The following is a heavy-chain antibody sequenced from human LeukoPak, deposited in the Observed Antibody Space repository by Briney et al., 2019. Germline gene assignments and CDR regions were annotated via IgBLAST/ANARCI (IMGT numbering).Heavy chain of an antibody. D-gene: IGHD6-13*01. J-gene: IGHJ5*02. Sequence: PSETLSLTCTVSGGPFSSYYWSWIRQPAGKGLEWIGRIYTSGSTNYNPSLKSRVTISVDTSKNQFSLKLSSVTAADTAVYYCARGTGIAAAGKNWFDPWGQGTLVTVSS. CDR2: IYTSGST. V-gene: IGHV4-4*07. CDR3: ARGTGIAAAGKNWFDP. CDR1: GGPFSSYY.